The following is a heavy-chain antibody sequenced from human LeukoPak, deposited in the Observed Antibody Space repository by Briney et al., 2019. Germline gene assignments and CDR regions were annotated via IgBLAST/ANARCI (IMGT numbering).Heavy chain of an antibody. CDR1: GFTVSSNY. D-gene: IGHD2-15*01. J-gene: IGHJ4*02. Sequence: PGGSLRLSCAASGFTVSSNYMSWVRQAPGKGLEWVSVIYSGGSTYYADSVKGRFTISRDNSKNTLYLQMNSLRAEDTAVYYCARQSYCSGGSCYPFWGQGTLVTVSS. CDR3: ARQSYCSGGSCYPF. CDR2: IYSGGST. V-gene: IGHV3-66*04.